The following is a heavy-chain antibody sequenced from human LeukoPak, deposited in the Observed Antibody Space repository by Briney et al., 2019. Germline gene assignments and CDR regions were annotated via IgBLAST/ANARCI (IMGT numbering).Heavy chain of an antibody. CDR3: AKGDSTGWQDAFDI. CDR2: ISYDGSNK. V-gene: IGHV3-30*18. J-gene: IGHJ3*02. Sequence: PGGSLRLSCAASGFTFSIYGMHWVRQAPGKGLEWVAVISYDGSNKYYADSVKGRFTISRDNSKNTLYLQMNSLRAEDTAVYYCAKGDSTGWQDAFDIWGQGTMVTVSS. D-gene: IGHD6-19*01. CDR1: GFTFSIYG.